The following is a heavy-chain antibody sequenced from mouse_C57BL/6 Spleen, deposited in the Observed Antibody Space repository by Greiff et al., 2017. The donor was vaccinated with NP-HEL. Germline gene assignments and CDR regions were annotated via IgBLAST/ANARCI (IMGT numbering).Heavy chain of an antibody. V-gene: IGHV1-69*01. D-gene: IGHD4-1*01. J-gene: IGHJ4*01. CDR1: GYTFTSYW. CDR3: ARMGLGFGAMDY. CDR2: IDPSDSYT. Sequence: QVQLQQPGAELVMPGASVKLSCKASGYTFTSYWMHWVKQRPGQGLEWIGEIDPSDSYTNYNQKFKGKSTLTVDKSSSTAYMQLSSLTSEDSAVYYCARMGLGFGAMDYWGQGTSVTVSS.